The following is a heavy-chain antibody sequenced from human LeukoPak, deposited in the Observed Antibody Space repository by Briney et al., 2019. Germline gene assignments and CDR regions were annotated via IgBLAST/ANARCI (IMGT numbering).Heavy chain of an antibody. CDR1: GYTFTSYD. D-gene: IGHD3-3*01. CDR3: ARGYDFWSGYYTGPFDY. J-gene: IGHJ4*02. CDR2: MNPNSGNT. V-gene: IGHV1-8*03. Sequence: GASVKVSCKASGYTFTSYDINWVRQATGQGLEWMGWMNPNSGNTGYAQKFQGRVTITRNTSISTAYMELSSLRSEDTAVYYCARGYDFWSGYYTGPFDYWGQGTLVTVSS.